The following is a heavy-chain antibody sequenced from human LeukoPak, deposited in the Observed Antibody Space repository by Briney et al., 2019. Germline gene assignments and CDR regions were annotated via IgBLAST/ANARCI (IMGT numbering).Heavy chain of an antibody. Sequence: GSSVKVSCKASGGTFSSYAISWVRQAPGQGLEWMGGVIAIFGTAIYAQNFQGRVTISTDESTTTAFMDLTSLRSEDTAVYYCARDRGNAYCSSTSCYVFDIWGQGTMVTVSS. V-gene: IGHV1-69*05. CDR2: VIAIFGTA. J-gene: IGHJ3*02. CDR1: GGTFSSYA. D-gene: IGHD2-2*01. CDR3: ARDRGNAYCSSTSCYVFDI.